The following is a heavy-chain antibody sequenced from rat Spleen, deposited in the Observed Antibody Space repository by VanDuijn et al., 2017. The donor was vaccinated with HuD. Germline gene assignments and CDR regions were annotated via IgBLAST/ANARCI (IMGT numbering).Heavy chain of an antibody. CDR2: ITNASGGT. V-gene: IGHV5-31*01. CDR3: TRGGYFRH. CDR1: GFTFNNYW. D-gene: IGHD2-5*01. Sequence: EVQLVESGGGLVQPGGSLKLSCVASGFTFNNYWMTWIRQVPGKGLEWVASITNASGGTHYPDSVKGRFTISRDVAKSTLYLQINSPTSEDTATYYCTRGGYFRHWGQGVMVTVSS. J-gene: IGHJ2*01.